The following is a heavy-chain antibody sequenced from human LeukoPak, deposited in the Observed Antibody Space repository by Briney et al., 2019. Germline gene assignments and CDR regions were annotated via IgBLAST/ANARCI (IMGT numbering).Heavy chain of an antibody. CDR2: IYPDDSDT. Sequence: GESLKISCKGSGYSFGNRWIGWVRQMPGKGLEWMGIIYPDDSDTIYSPSFEGQVTISDDKSISTAYLQWSSLKASDTAMYYCARGAYAAGSSYNYYGMDVWGQGTTVTV. CDR3: ARGAYAAGSSYNYYGMDV. V-gene: IGHV5-51*01. D-gene: IGHD3-10*01. CDR1: GYSFGNRW. J-gene: IGHJ6*02.